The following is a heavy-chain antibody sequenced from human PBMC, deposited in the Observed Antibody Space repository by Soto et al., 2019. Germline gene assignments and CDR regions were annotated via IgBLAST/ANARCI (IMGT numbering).Heavy chain of an antibody. Sequence: SETLSLTCTVSGGSISSGGYYWSWIRQHPGKGLEWIGYIYYSGSTYYNPSLKSRVTISVDTSKNQFSLKLSSVTAADTAVYYCARASGYCSSTSCRYYFDYWGQGTLVTVSS. CDR3: ARASGYCSSTSCRYYFDY. D-gene: IGHD2-2*01. J-gene: IGHJ4*02. CDR1: GGSISSGGYY. CDR2: IYYSGST. V-gene: IGHV4-31*03.